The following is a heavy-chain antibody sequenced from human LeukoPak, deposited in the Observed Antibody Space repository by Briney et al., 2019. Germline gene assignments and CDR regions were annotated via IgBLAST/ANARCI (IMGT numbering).Heavy chain of an antibody. V-gene: IGHV1-8*03. J-gene: IGHJ6*03. CDR2: MNPNSGNT. CDR3: ARGPAYSNYWASYYYYMDV. CDR1: GYTFTNYD. Sequence: ASVKVSCKASGYTFTNYDINWVRQATGQPLESMERMNPNSGNTGYAEKFQGRVTITRDTSITTAYMELTSLISEDSAVYYCARGPAYSNYWASYYYYMDVWGKGTTVTVSS. D-gene: IGHD4-11*01.